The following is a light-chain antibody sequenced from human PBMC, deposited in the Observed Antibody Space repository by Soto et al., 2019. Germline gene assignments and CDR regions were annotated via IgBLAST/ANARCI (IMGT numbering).Light chain of an antibody. CDR1: RSDIGDSNF. CDR2: EVN. J-gene: IGLJ1*01. V-gene: IGLV2-14*01. Sequence: QSALTQPASVSGSPGQSVTISCTGPRSDIGDSNFISWYQHSPGKAPRLLIYEVNNRPSGVSKRFSGSKAGNTASLTISGLLDDDEADYYCSSYTSSSPFVFGTGTKVTVL. CDR3: SSYTSSSPFV.